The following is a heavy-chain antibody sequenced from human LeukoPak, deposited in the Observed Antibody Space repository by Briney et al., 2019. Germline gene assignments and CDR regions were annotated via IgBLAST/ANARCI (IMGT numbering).Heavy chain of an antibody. CDR1: GGSISSYH. CDR3: AREGRDADPRVSDY. CDR2: MHPSGST. J-gene: IGHJ4*02. D-gene: IGHD6-6*01. V-gene: IGHV4-4*07. Sequence: PSETLSLTCTVSGGSISSYHWSWLRQPAGKGLEWIGRMHPSGSTNYNPSLKSRVTMTIDTSKNQFSLKLSSVTAADTAVYYCAREGRDADPRVSDYWGQGTLVTVSS.